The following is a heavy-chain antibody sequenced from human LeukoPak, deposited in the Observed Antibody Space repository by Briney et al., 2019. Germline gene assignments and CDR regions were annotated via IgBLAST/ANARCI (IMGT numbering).Heavy chain of an antibody. V-gene: IGHV4-61*08. D-gene: IGHD1-26*01. J-gene: IGHJ3*02. CDR1: GDSISSGDYY. CDR3: ARDHSGNKYGAFDI. CDR2: IYYTGST. Sequence: SETLSLTCTVSGDSISSGDYYWNWIRQPPGKGLEWIGYIYYTGSTNYNPSLKSRVSISLDTSQNQFSLKLMSVTAADTAVYYCARDHSGNKYGAFDIWGQGTTVTVSS.